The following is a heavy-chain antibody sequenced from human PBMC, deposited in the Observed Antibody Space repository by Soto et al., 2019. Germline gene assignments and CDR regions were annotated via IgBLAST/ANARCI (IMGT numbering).Heavy chain of an antibody. CDR2: IHDSGRS. CDR1: SDSITNYY. Sequence: QVQLQESGPGLVKPSETLSLTCTVSSDSITNYYWSWIRQSPGKGLEWIGYIHDSGRSNYNHSLTSLIRRSVVTTKKPFSLKLIPVTAADTAGYYCAGVGGNRGWYWGQGTLVTVSS. CDR3: AGVGGNRGWY. J-gene: IGHJ4*02. D-gene: IGHD2-15*01. V-gene: IGHV4-59*01.